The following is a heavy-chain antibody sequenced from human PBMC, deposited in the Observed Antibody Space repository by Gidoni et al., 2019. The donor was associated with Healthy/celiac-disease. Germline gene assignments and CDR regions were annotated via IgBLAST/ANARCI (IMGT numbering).Heavy chain of an antibody. D-gene: IGHD3-22*01. CDR2: TRNKANSYTT. CDR3: ARSMIANLFDY. CDR1: GFTFSDHY. Sequence: EVQLVESGGGLVQPGGSLRLSCAASGFTFSDHYMDWVRQAPGKGLEWVGRTRNKANSYTTEYAASVKGRFTISRDDSKNSLYLQMNSLKTEDTAVYYCARSMIANLFDYWGQGTLVTVSS. J-gene: IGHJ4*02. V-gene: IGHV3-72*01.